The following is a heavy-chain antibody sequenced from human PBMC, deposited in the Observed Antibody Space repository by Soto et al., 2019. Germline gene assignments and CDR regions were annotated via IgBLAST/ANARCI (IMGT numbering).Heavy chain of an antibody. CDR2: IYYRGST. Sequence: QLQLQESGPGLVKPSETLSLTCTVSGGSISSSSYYWGWIRQPPGKGLEWIGSIYYRGSTYYNPSLESRVTISGDPSKNQFSLMLSSVTSADTAVYYCATHSAAVNWVGYRGQGTLVTVSS. V-gene: IGHV4-39*01. D-gene: IGHD3-16*01. CDR3: ATHSAAVNWVGY. J-gene: IGHJ4*02. CDR1: GGSISSSSYY.